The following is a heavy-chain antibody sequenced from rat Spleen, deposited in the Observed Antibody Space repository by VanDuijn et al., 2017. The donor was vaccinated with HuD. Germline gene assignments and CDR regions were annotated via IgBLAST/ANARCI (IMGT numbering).Heavy chain of an antibody. CDR1: GFTFSNYG. V-gene: IGHV5-19*01. CDR3: TRGGNYALDA. J-gene: IGHJ4*01. D-gene: IGHD1-10*01. Sequence: EVQLVESGGGLVQPGRSLKLSCAASGFTFSNYGTHWIRQAPTKGLEWVASISPSGDTTYYRDSVKGRFTVSRDNAQNTLYLQMNSLRSEDTATYYCTRGGNYALDAWGQGASVTVSS. CDR2: ISPSGDTT.